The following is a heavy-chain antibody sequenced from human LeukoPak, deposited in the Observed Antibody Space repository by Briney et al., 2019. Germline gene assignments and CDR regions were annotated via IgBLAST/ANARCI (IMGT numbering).Heavy chain of an antibody. CDR1: GFTFSSYW. Sequence: GGSLRLPCAASGFTFSSYWMHWVRQAPGKGLVWVSHINNDGSSTSYADSVKGRFTISRDNAKNTLYLQMNSLGAEDTAVYYCARGPSIAARYDAFDIWGQGTMVTVSS. J-gene: IGHJ3*02. CDR2: INNDGSST. CDR3: ARGPSIAARYDAFDI. D-gene: IGHD6-6*01. V-gene: IGHV3-74*01.